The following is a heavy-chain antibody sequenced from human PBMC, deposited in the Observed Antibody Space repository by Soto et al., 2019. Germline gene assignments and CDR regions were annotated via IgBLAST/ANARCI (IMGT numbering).Heavy chain of an antibody. CDR2: IKSKALGGTT. J-gene: IGHJ4*02. CDR1: GFAFSNAW. V-gene: IGHV3-15*07. Sequence: PGGSLRLSCAGSGFAFSNAWINWVRQAPGKGLEWVGRIKSKALGGTTDFAAPVRGRFAITRDNAKNSLFLHMTSLRAEDTAVYYCATVVVGSTVGPSAYWGQGALVTVSS. CDR3: ATVVVGSTVGPSAY. D-gene: IGHD1-26*01.